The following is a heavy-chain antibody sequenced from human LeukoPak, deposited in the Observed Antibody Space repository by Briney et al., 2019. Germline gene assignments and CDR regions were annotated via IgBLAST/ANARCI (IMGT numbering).Heavy chain of an antibody. J-gene: IGHJ4*02. D-gene: IGHD1-26*01. V-gene: IGHV3-23*01. CDR1: GFSFSNHG. Sequence: GRSLRLSCAASGFSFSNHGMHWVRQAPGKGLEWVSTISGSGGGTYYADSVKGRFTISRDDSKNTLYLQMNSLRADDTAVYYCAKDLGRYRNNFFDYWGQGNLVTVSS. CDR3: AKDLGRYRNNFFDY. CDR2: ISGSGGGT.